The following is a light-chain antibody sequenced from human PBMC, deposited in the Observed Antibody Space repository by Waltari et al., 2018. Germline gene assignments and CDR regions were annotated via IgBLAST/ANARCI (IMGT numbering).Light chain of an antibody. Sequence: QMTQSPSTLSASVGDRDTITCRASQSLSHWLAWYQQKPGKAPKLLISKASSLEKEVPSRFSGSGSGTEFTLTITNLQPDDFATFYCQRYDDYPPTFGGGTKVEIK. J-gene: IGKJ4*01. V-gene: IGKV1-5*03. CDR2: KAS. CDR3: QRYDDYPPT. CDR1: QSLSHW.